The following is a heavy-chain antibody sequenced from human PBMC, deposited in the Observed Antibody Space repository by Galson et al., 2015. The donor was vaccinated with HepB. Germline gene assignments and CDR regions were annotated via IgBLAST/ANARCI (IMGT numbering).Heavy chain of an antibody. Sequence: SLRLSCAASGFTFSSYAMHWVRRAPGKGLEWVAVISYEGSNKYYADSVKGRFTIARDNSKNTLYLQMNRLRAGDTAVYYCARAMVRGVISVSVHYGMDVWGQGTTVTVSS. J-gene: IGHJ6*02. CDR3: ARAMVRGVISVSVHYGMDV. D-gene: IGHD3-10*01. CDR1: GFTFSSYA. V-gene: IGHV3-30*04. CDR2: ISYEGSNK.